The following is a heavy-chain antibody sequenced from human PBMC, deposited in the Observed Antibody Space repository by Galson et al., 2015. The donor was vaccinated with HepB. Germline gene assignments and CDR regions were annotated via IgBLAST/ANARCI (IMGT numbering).Heavy chain of an antibody. V-gene: IGHV3-73*01. J-gene: IGHJ4*02. CDR1: GFTFSGSA. D-gene: IGHD4-17*01. Sequence: SLRLSCAASGFTFSGSAMHWVRQAPGKGLEWVGHIRSKADNYATAYAASVKGRFTISRDDSKNTAYLQMNSLKIEDTAVYYCTRLYGAYESFFDYWGQGTLVTVSS. CDR3: TRLYGAYESFFDY. CDR2: IRSKADNYAT.